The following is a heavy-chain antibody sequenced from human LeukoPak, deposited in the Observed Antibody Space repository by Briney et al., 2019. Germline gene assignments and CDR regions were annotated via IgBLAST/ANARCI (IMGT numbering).Heavy chain of an antibody. CDR1: GFTFSSYA. CDR2: ISGGGGST. V-gene: IGHV3-23*01. D-gene: IGHD5-12*01. CDR3: ARDGGVATAPEQWLYFDY. J-gene: IGHJ4*02. Sequence: PGGSLRLSCAVSGFTFSSYAMSWVRQPPGKGLEWVSGISGGGGSTYYAPTVKGRFTISRDNSKNTLYLQMNSLRAEDTAVYYCARDGGVATAPEQWLYFDYWGQGTLVTVSS.